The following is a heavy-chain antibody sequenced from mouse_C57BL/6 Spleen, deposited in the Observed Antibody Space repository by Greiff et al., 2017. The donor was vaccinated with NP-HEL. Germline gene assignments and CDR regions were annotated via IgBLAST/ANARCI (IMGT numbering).Heavy chain of an antibody. CDR1: GYTFTSYW. Sequence: QVQLKQSGAELVKPGASVKMSCKASGYTFTSYWITWVKQRPGQGLEWIGDIYPGSGSTNYNEKFKSKATLTVDTSSSTAYMQLSSLTSEDSAVYYCAKSGTTVPFAYWGQGTLVTVSA. CDR3: AKSGTTVPFAY. CDR2: IYPGSGST. J-gene: IGHJ3*01. D-gene: IGHD1-1*01. V-gene: IGHV1-55*01.